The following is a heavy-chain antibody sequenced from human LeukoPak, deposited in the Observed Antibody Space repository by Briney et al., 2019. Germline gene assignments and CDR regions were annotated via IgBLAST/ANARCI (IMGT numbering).Heavy chain of an antibody. D-gene: IGHD2-2*01. J-gene: IGHJ5*02. Sequence: GGSLRLTCVASGFTLSSHWMHWARQTPGKGLVWVSRINSDGSSTSYADSVKGRFTVSRDNARNTLYLQMNSLRAEDTAVYYCARLLECTSTSCYEGWFDPWGQGTLVTVSS. CDR1: GFTLSSHW. CDR3: ARLLECTSTSCYEGWFDP. CDR2: INSDGSST. V-gene: IGHV3-74*01.